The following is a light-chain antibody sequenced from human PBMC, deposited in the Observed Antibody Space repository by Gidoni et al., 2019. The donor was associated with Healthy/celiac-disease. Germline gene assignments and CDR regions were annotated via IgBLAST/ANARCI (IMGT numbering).Light chain of an antibody. CDR2: GAS. J-gene: IGKJ2*01. Sequence: DIVLPQSPGTLSLSPGERATLSCRASQSVSSSYLAWYQQKPGQAPRLLIYGASSRATGIPDRFSGSGSGTDFTLTISRLEPEDFAVYYCQQYGSSPPYTFGQGTKLETK. V-gene: IGKV3-20*01. CDR3: QQYGSSPPYT. CDR1: QSVSSSY.